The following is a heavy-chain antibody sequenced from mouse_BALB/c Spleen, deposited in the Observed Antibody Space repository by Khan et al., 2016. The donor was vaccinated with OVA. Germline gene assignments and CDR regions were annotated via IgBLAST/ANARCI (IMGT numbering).Heavy chain of an antibody. CDR1: GYTFTSYY. V-gene: IGHV1S81*02. D-gene: IGHD1-1*02. CDR3: TRSGWAAFAY. Sequence: VQLQQSGAELVKPGASVTLSCKASGYTFTSYYIYWVKQRPGQGLEWIGGINPSNGGTYFNEKFERQATMHVDKSSSTDFMQVSSLTSEDSAVYYCTRSGWAAFAYWGQGTLVTVSA. CDR2: INPSNGGT. J-gene: IGHJ3*01.